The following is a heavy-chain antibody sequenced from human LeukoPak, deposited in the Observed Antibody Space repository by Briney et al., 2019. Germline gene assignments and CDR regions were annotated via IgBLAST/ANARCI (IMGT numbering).Heavy chain of an antibody. Sequence: SETLSLTCTVSGGSISSYHWSWIRQPPGKGLEWIGYIYYSGSTNYNPSLKSRVTISVDTSKNQFSLKLSSVTAADTAVYYCASSGYYSNWFDPWGQGTLVTVSS. J-gene: IGHJ5*02. V-gene: IGHV4-59*01. CDR3: ASSGYYSNWFDP. D-gene: IGHD3-22*01. CDR1: GGSISSYH. CDR2: IYYSGST.